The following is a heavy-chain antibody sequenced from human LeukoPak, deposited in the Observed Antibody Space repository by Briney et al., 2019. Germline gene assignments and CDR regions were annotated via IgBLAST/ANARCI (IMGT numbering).Heavy chain of an antibody. CDR2: INPSGGST. Sequence: GASVKVSCKASGYTFTSYYMHWVRQAPGQGLEWMGIINPSGGSTSYAQKFQGRVTMTRDTSTSTVYMELSSLRSEDTAVYYCARVGYYYGSGSPVDYWGQGTLVTVSS. J-gene: IGHJ4*02. V-gene: IGHV1-46*01. CDR3: ARVGYYYGSGSPVDY. CDR1: GYTFTSYY. D-gene: IGHD3-10*01.